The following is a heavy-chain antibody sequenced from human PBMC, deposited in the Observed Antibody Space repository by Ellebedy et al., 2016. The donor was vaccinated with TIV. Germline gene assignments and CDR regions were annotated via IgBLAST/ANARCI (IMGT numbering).Heavy chain of an antibody. CDR1: GYTFSRYG. J-gene: IGHJ3*02. Sequence: ASVKVSCXASGYTFSRYGINWVRQAPGQGLEWMGWISAYNGNINFARKFQGRFTMTTDTSTSTAYMELRSLRSDDTAMYYCARTEILGRIVTAFDIWGQGSMVTVSS. V-gene: IGHV1-18*01. CDR3: ARTEILGRIVTAFDI. D-gene: IGHD3-3*01. CDR2: ISAYNGNI.